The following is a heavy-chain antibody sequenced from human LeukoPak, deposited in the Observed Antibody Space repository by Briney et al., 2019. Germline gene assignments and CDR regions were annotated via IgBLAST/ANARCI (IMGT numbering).Heavy chain of an antibody. D-gene: IGHD3-3*01. J-gene: IGHJ5*02. CDR1: GGSISSYY. CDR3: ARCANAYYDFWSVLPEYNWFDP. Sequence: SETLSLTCTVSGGSISSYYWSWIRQPAGKGLEWIGRIYTSGSTNYNPSLKSRVTMSVDTSRNQFSLKLSSVTAADTAVYYCARCANAYYDFWSVLPEYNWFDPWGQGTLVTVSS. CDR2: IYTSGST. V-gene: IGHV4-4*07.